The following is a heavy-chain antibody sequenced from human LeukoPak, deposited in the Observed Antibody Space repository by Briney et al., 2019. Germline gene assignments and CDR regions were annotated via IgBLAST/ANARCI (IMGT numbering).Heavy chain of an antibody. J-gene: IGHJ3*02. V-gene: IGHV4-34*01. Sequence: SETLSLTCAVYGGSFSGYYWSWIRQPPGKGLEWIGEINHSGSTNYNPPLKSRVTISVDTSKNQFSLKLSSVTAADTALYYCAKQGRQIPFGGVVAIAPFDIWGQGTMVTVSS. CDR2: INHSGST. D-gene: IGHD3-16*02. CDR3: AKQGRQIPFGGVVAIAPFDI. CDR1: GGSFSGYY.